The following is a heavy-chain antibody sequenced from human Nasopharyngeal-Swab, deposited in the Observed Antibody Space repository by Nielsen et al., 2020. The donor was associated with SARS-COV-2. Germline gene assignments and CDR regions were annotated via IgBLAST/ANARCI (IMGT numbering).Heavy chain of an antibody. CDR2: MYYSGST. D-gene: IGHD2-8*01. CDR3: ASQLVYYRGQSDY. CDR1: GDSITRSY. V-gene: IGHV4-59*08. J-gene: IGHJ4*02. Sequence: SETLSLTCTVSGDSITRSYLSWIRQSPGKGLEWIGYMYYSGSTKYNPSLRSRVSISADTSKNHVSLRLYSVTAADTAGYYCASQLVYYRGQSDYWGQGTLVTVSS.